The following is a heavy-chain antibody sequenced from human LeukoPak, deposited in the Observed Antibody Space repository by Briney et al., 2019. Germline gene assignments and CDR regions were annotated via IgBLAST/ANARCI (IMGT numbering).Heavy chain of an antibody. CDR1: GGSICSYY. Sequence: SETLSLTCTVSGGSICSYYWSWIRQPPGKGLEWIGYIYYSGSTNYNPSLKSRVTISVDTSKNQFSLKLSSVTAADTAVYYCARQDQSYFDYWGQGTLVTVSS. J-gene: IGHJ4*02. D-gene: IGHD2-2*01. CDR3: ARQDQSYFDY. CDR2: IYYSGST. V-gene: IGHV4-59*08.